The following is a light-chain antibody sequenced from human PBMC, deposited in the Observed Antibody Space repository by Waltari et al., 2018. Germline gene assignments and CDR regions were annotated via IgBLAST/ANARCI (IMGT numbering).Light chain of an antibody. Sequence: QSALTQPASVSGSLGQSITISCTGTSSDIGRYTYVSWYQQHPDKAPKLMIYDVSNRPSGGSNRFSGSKSGNTASLTISGLQAEDEADYYCGSYSTTSTPFVFGTGTQVTVL. V-gene: IGLV2-14*03. J-gene: IGLJ1*01. CDR3: GSYSTTSTPFV. CDR2: DVS. CDR1: SSDIGRYTY.